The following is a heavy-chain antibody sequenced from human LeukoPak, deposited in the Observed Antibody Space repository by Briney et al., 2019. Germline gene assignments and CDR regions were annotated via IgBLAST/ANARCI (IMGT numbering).Heavy chain of an antibody. CDR1: GFTVSSNY. CDR2: IYSGGST. D-gene: IGHD1/OR15-1a*01. J-gene: IGHJ4*02. CDR3: AREAGYVRTNSVES. V-gene: IGHV3-66*01. Sequence: TGGSLRLSCAASGFTVSSNYMSWVRQAPGKGLEWVSVIYSGGSTYYADSVKGRFTISRDNSKNTLYLQMNSLRAEDTAVYYCAREAGYVRTNSVESWGQGNPVTASP.